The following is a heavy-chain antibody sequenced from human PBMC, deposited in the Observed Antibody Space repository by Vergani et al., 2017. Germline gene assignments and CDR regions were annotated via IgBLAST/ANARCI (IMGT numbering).Heavy chain of an antibody. D-gene: IGHD1-26*01. V-gene: IGHV1-2*06. CDR1: GYTFTGYY. CDR3: ARGRRTYSGSYRAEYFQH. Sequence: QVQLVQSGAEVKKPGASVKVSCKASGYTFTGYYMHWVRQAPGQGLEWMGRINPNSGGTNYAQKFQSRVTMTRDTSISTAYMELSRLRSDDTAVYYCARGRRTYSGSYRAEYFQHWGEGTLVTVSA. J-gene: IGHJ1*01. CDR2: INPNSGGT.